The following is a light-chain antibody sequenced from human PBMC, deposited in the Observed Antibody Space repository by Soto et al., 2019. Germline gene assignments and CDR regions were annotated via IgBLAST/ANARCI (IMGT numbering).Light chain of an antibody. CDR1: QSISTT. CDR2: GAS. V-gene: IGKV3-15*01. Sequence: EIVLTQSPVTLSVSPGERATLSCRASQSISTTLDWYQQKPGQAPRLLIYGASTRATGVPARFSGSGSGTEFTLTISSLQSEDFAVYYCQQYNSWVTFGGGTKVEIK. CDR3: QQYNSWVT. J-gene: IGKJ4*01.